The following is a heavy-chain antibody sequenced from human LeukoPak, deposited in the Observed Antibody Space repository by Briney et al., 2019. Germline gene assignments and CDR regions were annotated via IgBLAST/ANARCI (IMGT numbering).Heavy chain of an antibody. CDR1: GYTFTSYD. J-gene: IGHJ6*03. CDR2: MNPNSGNT. D-gene: IGHD3-9*01. Sequence: ASVKVSCKASGYTFTSYDINWVRQATGQGLEWMGWMNPNSGNTGYAQKFQGRVTMTRNTSISTAYMELSSLRSEDTAVHYCARVYYDILTGPLYYYYYMDVWGKGTTVTISS. V-gene: IGHV1-8*01. CDR3: ARVYYDILTGPLYYYYYMDV.